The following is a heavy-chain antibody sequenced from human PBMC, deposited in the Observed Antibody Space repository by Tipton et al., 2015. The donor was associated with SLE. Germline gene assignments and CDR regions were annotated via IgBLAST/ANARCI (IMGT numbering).Heavy chain of an antibody. V-gene: IGHV4-39*01. Sequence: GLVKPSETLSLTCTVSGGSISSSTYYWGWIRQPPGKGLEWIGSIYYSRSTYYNPSLKSRVTISVDTSKNQFSLKLSSVTAADTAVYYCARVWPSNWGSPFDAFDIWGQGTMVTVSS. CDR1: GGSISSSTYY. D-gene: IGHD7-27*01. CDR2: IYYSRST. CDR3: ARVWPSNWGSPFDAFDI. J-gene: IGHJ3*02.